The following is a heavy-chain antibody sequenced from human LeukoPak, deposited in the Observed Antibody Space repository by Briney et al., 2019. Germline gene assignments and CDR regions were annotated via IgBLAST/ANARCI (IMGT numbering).Heavy chain of an antibody. CDR3: ATANGNAFDI. CDR2: FYYSGST. J-gene: IGHJ3*02. CDR1: SASIFGTYYH. D-gene: IGHD1-26*01. Sequence: SETLSLTCLVSSASIFGTYYHWGWIRQPPGKGLEWIGTFYYSGSTFYNPSLKSRVTISVDTSKSHFSLRLTSVTATDTAVYYCATANGNAFDIWGPGTLVTVSS. V-gene: IGHV4-39*01.